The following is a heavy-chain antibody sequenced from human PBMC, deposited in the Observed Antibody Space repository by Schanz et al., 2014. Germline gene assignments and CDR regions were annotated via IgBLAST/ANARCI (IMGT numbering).Heavy chain of an antibody. Sequence: QVQLEESGPGMVKPSETLSLNCTVSGGSFISYYWSWIRQPPGKGLEWIGYVSSTGSAESNPSLKRRVTLSVDTSKNQFSLKVRSVTAADTAVYFCARGNNDYFYYYMDVGGQGTTVTVSS. CDR1: GGSFISYY. D-gene: IGHD1-1*01. V-gene: IGHV4-59*01. CDR3: ARGNNDYFYYYMDV. CDR2: VSSTGSA. J-gene: IGHJ6*03.